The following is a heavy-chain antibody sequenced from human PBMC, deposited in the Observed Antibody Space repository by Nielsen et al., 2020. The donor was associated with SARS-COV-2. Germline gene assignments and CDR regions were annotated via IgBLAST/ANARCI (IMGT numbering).Heavy chain of an antibody. CDR2: ISTYNDNI. D-gene: IGHD3-10*01. V-gene: IGHV1-18*01. J-gene: IGHJ6*03. Sequence: WVRQAPRQGLEWMGWISTYNDNINYAQKFQGRLTMTTDSSTSTAYMDLGSLSSDDTAVYYCAREVRGVTPGYYYYYMDVWGKGTTVTVSS. CDR3: AREVRGVTPGYYYYYMDV.